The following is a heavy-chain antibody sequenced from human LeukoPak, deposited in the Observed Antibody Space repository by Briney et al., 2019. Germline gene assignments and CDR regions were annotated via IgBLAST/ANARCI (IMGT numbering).Heavy chain of an antibody. CDR2: IQNDGSKK. J-gene: IGHJ6*03. CDR1: EFIFSKYG. V-gene: IGHV3-30*02. D-gene: IGHD3-9*01. CDR3: VKEESRLRYFDSTVYYYFYMDV. Sequence: PGGSLRLSCAASEFIFSKYGMHWVRQAPGKGLEWMAYIQNDGSKKYYADSVKGRFTISRDDSKNTLYLHMNSLRSEDTAVYYCVKEESRLRYFDSTVYYYFYMDVWGKGTTVTISS.